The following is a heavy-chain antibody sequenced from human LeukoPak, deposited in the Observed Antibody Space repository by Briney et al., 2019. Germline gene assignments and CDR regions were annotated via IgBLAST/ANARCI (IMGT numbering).Heavy chain of an antibody. J-gene: IGHJ4*02. CDR3: ARVSGCYDSSGYYFDY. CDR1: GFTFSDYY. D-gene: IGHD3-22*01. CDR2: ISSSGSTI. Sequence: GGSLRLSCAASGFTFSDYYMSWIRQAPGKGLEWVSYISSSGSTIYYADSVKGRFTISRDNAKNSLYLQMNSLRAEDTAVYYCARVSGCYDSSGYYFDYWGQGTLVTVSS. V-gene: IGHV3-11*01.